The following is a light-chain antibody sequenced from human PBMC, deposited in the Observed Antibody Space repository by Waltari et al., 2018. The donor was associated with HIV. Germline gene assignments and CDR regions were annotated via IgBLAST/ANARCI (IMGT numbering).Light chain of an antibody. Sequence: QTVLTQPPSASATPGQRVTISCSGNSSNIGSNTVNWYLQPPGTAPKLLIYSNSQRPSGVPARFSGSKSGTSASLAISGLQSEDEAHDYWASGDDSLNGLYVFGPGTKVTVL. J-gene: IGLJ1*01. CDR2: SNS. CDR3: ASGDDSLNGLYV. CDR1: SSNIGSNT. V-gene: IGLV1-44*01.